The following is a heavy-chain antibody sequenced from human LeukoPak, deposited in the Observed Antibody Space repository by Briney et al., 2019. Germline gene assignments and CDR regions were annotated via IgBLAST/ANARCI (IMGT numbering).Heavy chain of an antibody. CDR1: GGSISSYY. V-gene: IGHV4-59*08. D-gene: IGHD1-26*01. CDR3: ARHGRWDSGTYSFDY. CDR2: IYYSGST. Sequence: PSETLSLTCTVSGGSISSYYWSWIRQPPGKGLEWIGYIYYSGSTTYNPSPKSRVTISVDTSKNQFSLKLTAVTAADTAVYYCARHGRWDSGTYSFDYWGQGTLVTVSS. J-gene: IGHJ4*02.